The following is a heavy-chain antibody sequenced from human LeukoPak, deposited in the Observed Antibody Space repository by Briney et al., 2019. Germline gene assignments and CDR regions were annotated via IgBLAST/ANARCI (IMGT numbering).Heavy chain of an antibody. CDR2: IISDGSST. CDR1: GFTFSSHW. CDR3: AKESKVCSGGSCYYPSFDY. D-gene: IGHD2-15*01. J-gene: IGHJ4*02. V-gene: IGHV3-74*01. Sequence: GSLRLSCVASGFTFSSHWMVWVRQAPGKGLVWVSRIISDGSSTNYADSVQGRFTISRDNAKNTLYLQMNSLRAEDTAVYYCAKESKVCSGGSCYYPSFDYWGQGTLVTVSS.